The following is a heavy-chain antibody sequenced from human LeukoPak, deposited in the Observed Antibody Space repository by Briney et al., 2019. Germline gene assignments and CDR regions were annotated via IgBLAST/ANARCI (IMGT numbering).Heavy chain of an antibody. J-gene: IGHJ4*02. V-gene: IGHV4-4*07. Sequence: SETLSLTCTVSGGSISSYYWSWIRQPAGKGLEWIGRIYTSGSTNYNLSLKSRVTMSVDTSKNQLSLKLSSVTAADTAVYYCARGQQWLPIDYWGQGTLVTVSS. CDR2: IYTSGST. CDR1: GGSISSYY. D-gene: IGHD6-19*01. CDR3: ARGQQWLPIDY.